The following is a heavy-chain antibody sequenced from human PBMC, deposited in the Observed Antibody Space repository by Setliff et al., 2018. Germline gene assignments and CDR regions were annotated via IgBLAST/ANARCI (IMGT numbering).Heavy chain of an antibody. CDR1: GGSISSGSNY. CDR3: ALSSSWFKDFQH. V-gene: IGHV4-61*10. Sequence: ASETLSLTCTVSGGSISSGSNYWSWIRQPAGRGLEWIGHIDPSGNTNYHPSLKSRVTISEDMSKNQFSLKVSSVTAADTAIYYCALSSSWFKDFQHWGQGTLVTVSS. D-gene: IGHD6-13*01. CDR2: IDPSGNT. J-gene: IGHJ1*01.